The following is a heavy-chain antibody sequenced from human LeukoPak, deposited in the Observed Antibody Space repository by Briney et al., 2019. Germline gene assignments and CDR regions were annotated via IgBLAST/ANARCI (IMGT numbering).Heavy chain of an antibody. V-gene: IGHV1-2*06. CDR1: GYTFTGYY. CDR3: ARGGVEYSSSSEADY. CDR2: INPNSGGT. D-gene: IGHD6-6*01. J-gene: IGHJ4*02. Sequence: ASVKVSCKASGYTFTGYYMHWVRQAPGQGLEWMGRINPNSGGTNYAQKCQGRVTMTRDTSISTAYMELSGLRSDDTAVYYCARGGVEYSSSSEADYWGQGTLVTVSS.